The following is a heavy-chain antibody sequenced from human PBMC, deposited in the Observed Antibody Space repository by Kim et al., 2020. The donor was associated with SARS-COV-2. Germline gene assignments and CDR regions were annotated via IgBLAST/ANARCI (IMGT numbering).Heavy chain of an antibody. CDR2: INPNSGGT. V-gene: IGHV1-2*02. Sequence: ASVKVSCKASGYTFTGYDMHWVRQAPGQGLEWMGWINPNSGGTNYAQKFQGRVTMTRDTSISTAYMELSRLRSEDTAVYYCARDYGDSSFDYWGQGTLVTVSS. J-gene: IGHJ4*02. CDR1: GYTFTGYD. D-gene: IGHD4-17*01. CDR3: ARDYGDSSFDY.